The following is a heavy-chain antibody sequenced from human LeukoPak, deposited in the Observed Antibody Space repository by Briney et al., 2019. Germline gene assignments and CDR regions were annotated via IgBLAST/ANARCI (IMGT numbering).Heavy chain of an antibody. Sequence: NPSETLSLTCTVSGGSISSYYWSWIRQPPGKGLEWIGYIYYSGSTNYNPSLKSRVTISVDTSKNQFSLKLSSVTAADTAVYYCARAPRVAFDIWGQGTMVTVSS. CDR2: IYYSGST. CDR1: GGSISSYY. CDR3: ARAPRVAFDI. J-gene: IGHJ3*02. V-gene: IGHV4-59*01.